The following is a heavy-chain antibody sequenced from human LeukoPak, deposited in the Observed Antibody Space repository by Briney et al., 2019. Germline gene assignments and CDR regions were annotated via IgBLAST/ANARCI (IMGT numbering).Heavy chain of an antibody. CDR3: ARDLRIAARNL. CDR2: IYSGGST. Sequence: PGGSLRLSCAASGFTFSSYAMSWVRQAPGKGLEWVSLIYSGGSTYYADSVKGRFTISRDNSKNTLYLQMNSLRAEDTAVYYCARDLRIAARNLWGQGTLVTVSS. V-gene: IGHV3-66*01. CDR1: GFTFSSYA. D-gene: IGHD6-6*01. J-gene: IGHJ4*02.